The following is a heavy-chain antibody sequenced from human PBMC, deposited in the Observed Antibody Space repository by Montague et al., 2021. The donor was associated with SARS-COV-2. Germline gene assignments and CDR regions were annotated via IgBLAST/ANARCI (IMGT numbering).Heavy chain of an antibody. CDR1: GGSINSGSYY. V-gene: IGHV4-61*02. Sequence: TLSLTCTVSGGSINSGSYYWGWIRQAAGKGLEWIGRISTSGNTKYNTSLKSRVTISVDTSKNQISLNLRSVTAADTSVYYCARHSTTHAFDPWGQGILVTVSS. CDR3: ARHSTTHAFDP. CDR2: ISTSGNT. D-gene: IGHD1-1*01. J-gene: IGHJ5*02.